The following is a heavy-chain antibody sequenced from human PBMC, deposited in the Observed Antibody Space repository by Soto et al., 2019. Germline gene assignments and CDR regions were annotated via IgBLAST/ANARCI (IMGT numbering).Heavy chain of an antibody. J-gene: IGHJ6*02. D-gene: IGHD6-13*01. CDR3: ARLAAAGTGGMDV. V-gene: IGHV3-23*01. CDR2: ISGSGGST. CDR1: GFTFSSYA. Sequence: PGGSLRLSCAASGFTFSSYAMGWVRQAPGKGLEWVSAISGSGGSTYYADSVKGRFTISRDNSKNTLYLQMNSLRAEDTAVYYCARLAAAGTGGMDVWGQGTTVTVSS.